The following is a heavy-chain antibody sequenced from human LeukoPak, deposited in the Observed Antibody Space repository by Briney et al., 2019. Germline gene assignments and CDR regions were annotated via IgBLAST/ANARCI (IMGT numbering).Heavy chain of an antibody. CDR3: ATDQDYGDYG. Sequence: SETLSLTCTVSGVSISSGDYYWSWIRQPPGKGLEWIGYIYYSGSTYYNPSLKSRVTISVDTSKNQFSLKLSSVTAADTAVYYCATDQDYGDYGWGQGTLVTVSS. V-gene: IGHV4-30-4*08. J-gene: IGHJ4*02. D-gene: IGHD4-17*01. CDR2: IYYSGST. CDR1: GVSISSGDYY.